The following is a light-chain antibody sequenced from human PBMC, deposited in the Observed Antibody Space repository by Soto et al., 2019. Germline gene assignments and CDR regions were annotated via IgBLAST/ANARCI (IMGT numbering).Light chain of an antibody. CDR1: QSVSSN. V-gene: IGKV3-15*01. Sequence: EIVMTQSPSTVSVSPEERATLSCRASQSVSSNLAWYQQKPGQAPRLLIYGASTRATGIPARFSGSGSGTEFTLTISSLQSEDFAVYYCQQYNNWPITFGQGTRLEI. CDR3: QQYNNWPIT. CDR2: GAS. J-gene: IGKJ5*01.